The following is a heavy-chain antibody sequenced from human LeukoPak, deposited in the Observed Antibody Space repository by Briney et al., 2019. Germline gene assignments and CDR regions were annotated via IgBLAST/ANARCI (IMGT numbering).Heavy chain of an antibody. CDR1: GFTFSSYA. V-gene: IGHV3-23*01. CDR2: ISGSGGST. CDR3: ARESNYKWNPRLGDDLVAYGDGMDV. J-gene: IGHJ6*02. D-gene: IGHD1-20*01. Sequence: PGGSLRLSCAASGFTFSSYAMSWVRQAPGKGLEWVSAISGSGGSTYYADSVKGRFTISRDNAKNSLYLQMNSLRVEDTAIYYCARESNYKWNPRLGDDLVAYGDGMDVWGQGTTVTVSS.